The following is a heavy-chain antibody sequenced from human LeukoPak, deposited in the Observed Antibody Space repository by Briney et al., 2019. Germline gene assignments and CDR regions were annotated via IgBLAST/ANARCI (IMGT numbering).Heavy chain of an antibody. Sequence: GGSLRLSCAASGFTFSSYAMHWVRQAPGKGLEWVAVISYDGSNKYYADSVKGRFTISRDNSKNTLYLQMNSLRAEDTAVYYCAREAGRYSSNIDWFDPWGQGTLVTVSS. CDR2: ISYDGSNK. CDR3: AREAGRYSSNIDWFDP. V-gene: IGHV3-30-3*01. D-gene: IGHD6-13*01. J-gene: IGHJ5*02. CDR1: GFTFSSYA.